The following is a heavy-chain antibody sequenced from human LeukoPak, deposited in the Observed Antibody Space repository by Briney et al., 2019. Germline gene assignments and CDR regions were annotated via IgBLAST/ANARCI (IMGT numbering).Heavy chain of an antibody. CDR1: GFTFSRYW. D-gene: IGHD3-10*01. J-gene: IGHJ4*02. CDR2: IRSDGSTT. V-gene: IGHV3-74*01. Sequence: PGGSLRLSCAASGFTFSRYWMHWVRQAPGKGLVWVSFIRSDGSTTYADSAKGRFTISRDNAKNTLYLQMNSLRAEDTAVYYCARDGVGEDYWGQGTLVTVSS. CDR3: ARDGVGEDY.